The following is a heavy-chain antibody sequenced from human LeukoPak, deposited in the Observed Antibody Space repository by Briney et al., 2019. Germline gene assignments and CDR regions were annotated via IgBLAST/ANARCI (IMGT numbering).Heavy chain of an antibody. CDR3: ARDLLYYDILTGYYTRDWFDP. CDR1: GGSISSSSYY. J-gene: IGHJ5*02. Sequence: SETLSLTCTVSGGSISSSSYYWGWIRQPPGKGLEWIGSIYYSGSTYYNPSLKSRVTLSVDTSKNQFSLKLSSVTAADTAVYYCARDLLYYDILTGYYTRDWFDPWGQGTLVTVSS. CDR2: IYYSGST. V-gene: IGHV4-39*07. D-gene: IGHD3-9*01.